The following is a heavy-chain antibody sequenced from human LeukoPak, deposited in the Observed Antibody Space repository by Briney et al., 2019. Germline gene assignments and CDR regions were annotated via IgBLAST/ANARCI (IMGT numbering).Heavy chain of an antibody. V-gene: IGHV4-38-2*01. CDR2: IYHSGST. CDR1: GSSIRSDYY. Sequence: PSETLSLTYAVSGSSIRSDYYWGWFRQPPGKGLEWIGSIYHSGSTSYNPSLKSRVTISVDTSQNQFSLNLNSVTAADTAVYYCARNTTDRFFDYWGQGTLVTVSS. CDR3: ARNTTDRFFDY. J-gene: IGHJ4*02. D-gene: IGHD4-17*01.